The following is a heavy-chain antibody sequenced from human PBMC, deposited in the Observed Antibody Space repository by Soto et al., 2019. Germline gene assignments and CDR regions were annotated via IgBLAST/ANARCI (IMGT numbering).Heavy chain of an antibody. CDR2: IYYSGST. J-gene: IGHJ4*02. V-gene: IGHV4-59*08. D-gene: IGHD3-22*01. CDR1: GGSISSYY. Sequence: SETLSLTCTVSGGSISSYYWSWIRQPPGKGLEWIGYIYYSGSTNYNPSLKSRVTISVDTSKNQFSLKLGSVTAADTAVYYCARRKGGSSGYIGFDYWGQGTLVTVSS. CDR3: ARRKGGSSGYIGFDY.